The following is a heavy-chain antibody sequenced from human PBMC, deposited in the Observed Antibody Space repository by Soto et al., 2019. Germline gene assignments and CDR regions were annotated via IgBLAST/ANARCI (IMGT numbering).Heavy chain of an antibody. CDR1: GFTFSSYE. CDR3: AREGNIVATITYYYGMDV. Sequence: GGSLRLSCAASGFTFSSYEMNWVRQAPGKGLEWVSYISSSGSTIYYADSVKGRFTISRDNAKNSLYLQMNSLRAEDTAVYYCAREGNIVATITYYYGMDVWGQGTTVTVSS. D-gene: IGHD5-12*01. J-gene: IGHJ6*02. CDR2: ISSSGSTI. V-gene: IGHV3-48*03.